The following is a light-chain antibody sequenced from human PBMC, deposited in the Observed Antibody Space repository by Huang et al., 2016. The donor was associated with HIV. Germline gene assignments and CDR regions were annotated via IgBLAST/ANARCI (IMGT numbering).Light chain of an antibody. CDR3: QQYDNWPPNT. Sequence: EIVMTQSPATLSVSPGERATLSCRASQSVGNNLAWYQQRPGQAPRRLIYVASTRATGIPARFSGSGSGTEFTLTISSLQSEDFAVYYCQQYDNWPPNTFGQGTRLDIK. CDR1: QSVGNN. J-gene: IGKJ5*01. V-gene: IGKV3-15*01. CDR2: VAS.